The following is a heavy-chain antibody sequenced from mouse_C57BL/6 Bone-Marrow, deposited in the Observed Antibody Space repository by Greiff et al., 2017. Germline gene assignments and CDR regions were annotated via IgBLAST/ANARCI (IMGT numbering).Heavy chain of an antibody. CDR3: ARWGLLHAKAMDK. V-gene: IGHV1-59*01. CDR1: GYTFTSYW. D-gene: IGHD2-3*01. J-gene: IGHJ4*01. Sequence: QVQLKQPGAELVRPGTSVKLSCKASGYTFTSYWMHWVKQRPGQGLEWIGVIDPSDSYTNYNQKVKGKATLTVDTASSTAYMQLSSLTSEDSAVYYCARWGLLHAKAMDKWGQGTSVTVSS. CDR2: IDPSDSYT.